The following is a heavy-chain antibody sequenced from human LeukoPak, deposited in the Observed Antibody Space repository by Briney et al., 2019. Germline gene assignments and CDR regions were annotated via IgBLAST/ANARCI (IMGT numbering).Heavy chain of an antibody. V-gene: IGHV3-21*01. CDR3: ASPPYGDWDYYYMDV. Sequence: GGFLRLSCAASGFTFSSYSMNWVRQAPGKGLEWVSSISSSSSYIYYAGSVKGRFTISRDNAKNSLYLQMNSLRAEDTAVYYCASPPYGDWDYYYMDVWGKGTTVTVSS. CDR1: GFTFSSYS. CDR2: ISSSSSYI. J-gene: IGHJ6*03. D-gene: IGHD4-17*01.